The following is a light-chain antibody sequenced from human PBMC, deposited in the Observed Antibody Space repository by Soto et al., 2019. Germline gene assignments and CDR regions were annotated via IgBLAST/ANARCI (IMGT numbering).Light chain of an antibody. CDR3: QQYGSSPPLA. CDR1: QSVSSSY. V-gene: IGKV3-20*01. Sequence: EIVLTQSPGTLSLSPGERATLSCRASQSVSSSYLAWYQQKHGQAPRLLIYGASSRATGIPDRFSGSGSGTDFTLPISRLEPEDFAVYSCQQYGSSPPLAFGGGTQVEIQ. CDR2: GAS. J-gene: IGKJ4*01.